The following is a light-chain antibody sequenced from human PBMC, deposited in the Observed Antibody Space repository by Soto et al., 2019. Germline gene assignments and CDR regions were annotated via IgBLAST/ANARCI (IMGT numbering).Light chain of an antibody. CDR3: QQDNNWAPWT. J-gene: IGKJ1*01. CDR2: GAS. Sequence: VRISSPPTRSVSGGERALLACRASKRESSNLAWYQQKPGQPPRLLIYGASTRATGIPARFSGSGSGTEFTLTISSLQSEDFAVYYCQQDNNWAPWTFGRGTKVDIK. V-gene: IGKV3-15*01. CDR1: KRESSN.